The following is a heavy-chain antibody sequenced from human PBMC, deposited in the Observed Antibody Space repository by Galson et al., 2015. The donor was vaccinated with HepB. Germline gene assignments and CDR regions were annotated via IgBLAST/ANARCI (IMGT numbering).Heavy chain of an antibody. CDR2: IIHSGST. CDR3: ARGLGLTVRGLDY. V-gene: IGHV4-34*01. Sequence: SETLSLTCAVYGGSFSGYYWSWIRQPPGKGLEWIGEIIHSGSTNYNPSLKSRVTISVDTSKSQFSLKLSSVTAADTAVYYCARGLGLTVRGLDYWGQGTLVTVSS. J-gene: IGHJ4*02. D-gene: IGHD4-11*01. CDR1: GGSFSGYY.